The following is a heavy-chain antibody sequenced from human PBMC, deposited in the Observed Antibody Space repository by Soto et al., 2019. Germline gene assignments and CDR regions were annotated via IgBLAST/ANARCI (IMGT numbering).Heavy chain of an antibody. Sequence: PXESLKISCKASGYSFSNYWIGWVCQKPGKGLEWMGVIYPGDSETTYSPSFEGQVIISVDRSRGTAFLEWSSLKASDTAMYYCARPGASTDTVVYDFWGQGTQVTVSS. J-gene: IGHJ4*02. CDR1: GYSFSNYW. CDR2: IYPGDSET. V-gene: IGHV5-51*01. CDR3: ARPGASTDTVVYDF. D-gene: IGHD5-18*01.